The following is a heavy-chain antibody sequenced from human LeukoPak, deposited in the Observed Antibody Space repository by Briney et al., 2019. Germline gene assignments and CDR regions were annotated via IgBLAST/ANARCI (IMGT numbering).Heavy chain of an antibody. CDR2: IKQDGSEK. J-gene: IGHJ4*02. CDR1: GFTFSSYW. Sequence: GGSLRLSCAASGFTFSSYWMSWVRQAPGKGLEWVANIKQDGSEKYYVDSVKGRFTISRDNAKNSLYLQMNSLRAEDTAVYYCAPCVETAMVFWPYWGQGTLVTVSS. CDR3: APCVETAMVFWPY. V-gene: IGHV3-7*01. D-gene: IGHD5-18*01.